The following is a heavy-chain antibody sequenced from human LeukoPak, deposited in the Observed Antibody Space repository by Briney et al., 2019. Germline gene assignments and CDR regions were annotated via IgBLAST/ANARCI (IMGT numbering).Heavy chain of an antibody. D-gene: IGHD3-22*01. CDR2: IHYTGST. CDR3: ARESKALYDSGDHSVRFHYFGLDV. V-gene: IGHV4-31*11. Sequence: SQTLSLTCAVSGGSISSGGYYWSWIRQHPGTGLEWIGYIHYTGSTLYSPSFKSRVTISVDTSKNQFSLKLTSVTAADTAVYYCARESKALYDSGDHSVRFHYFGLDVWGQGTTVTVSS. CDR1: GGSISSGGYY. J-gene: IGHJ6*02.